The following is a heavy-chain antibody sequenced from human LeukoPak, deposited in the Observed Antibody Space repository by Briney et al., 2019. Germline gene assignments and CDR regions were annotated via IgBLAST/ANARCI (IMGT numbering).Heavy chain of an antibody. CDR2: ITAGGDGT. J-gene: IGHJ4*02. CDR1: GFTFSGYA. V-gene: IGHV3-23*01. D-gene: IGHD6-13*01. Sequence: PGGSLRLSCAASGFTFSGYAMSWVRLAPGKGLEWVSAITAGGDGTYYADSVKGRFTISRDNSRNTLYLQMNSLRAEDTAVYYCARADRYGTTWYGRVDYWGQGTLVTVSS. CDR3: ARADRYGTTWYGRVDY.